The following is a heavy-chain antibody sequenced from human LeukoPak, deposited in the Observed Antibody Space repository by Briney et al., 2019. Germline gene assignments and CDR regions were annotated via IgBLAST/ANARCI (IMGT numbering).Heavy chain of an antibody. CDR1: GFTFSSYA. J-gene: IGHJ5*02. CDR2: ISYDGSNK. Sequence: GGSLRLSCAASGFTFSSYAMHWVRQAPGKGLEWVAVISYDGSNKYYADSVKGRSTISRDNSKNTLYLQMNSLRAEDTAVYYCAREYYDFWSGYMRIDPWGQGTLVTVSS. V-gene: IGHV3-30-3*01. CDR3: AREYYDFWSGYMRIDP. D-gene: IGHD3-3*01.